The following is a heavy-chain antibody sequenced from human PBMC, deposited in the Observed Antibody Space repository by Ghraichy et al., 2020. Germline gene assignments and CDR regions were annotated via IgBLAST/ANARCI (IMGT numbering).Heavy chain of an antibody. CDR3: IKLGRYRGAY. Sequence: GGSLRLSCAGSGFTFSDYWMLWVRQVPGKGLVWVSRISGDGSITTYADSVKGRFIISRDNAKNTLYLQMNSLRAEDTALYYCIKLGRYRGAYWGQGTLVTVSS. CDR1: GFTFSDYW. J-gene: IGHJ4*02. CDR2: ISGDGSIT. V-gene: IGHV3-74*01. D-gene: IGHD1-26*01.